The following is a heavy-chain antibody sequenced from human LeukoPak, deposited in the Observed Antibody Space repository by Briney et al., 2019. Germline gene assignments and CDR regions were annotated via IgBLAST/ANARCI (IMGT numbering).Heavy chain of an antibody. V-gene: IGHV1-18*01. CDR1: GYIFTSYG. CDR2: ISAYNGNT. Sequence: ASVKVSCKASGYIFTSYGISWVRQAPGQGLEWMGWISAYNGNTNYAQKLQGRVTMTTDTSTSTAYMELRSLRSDDTAVYYCARVNAHYYDSSGYGFDYWGQGTLVTVSS. D-gene: IGHD3-22*01. CDR3: ARVNAHYYDSSGYGFDY. J-gene: IGHJ4*02.